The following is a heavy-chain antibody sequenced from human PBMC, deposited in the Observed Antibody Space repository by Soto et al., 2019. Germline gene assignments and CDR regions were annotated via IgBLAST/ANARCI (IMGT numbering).Heavy chain of an antibody. D-gene: IGHD2-2*01. CDR1: GGSISSYY. Sequence: SETLSLTCTVSGGSISSYYWSWIRQPPGKGLEWIGYIYYSGSTNYNPSLKSRVTISVDTSKNQFSLKLSSVTAADTAVYYCARACSSTSCNWDYWGQGTLVTSPQ. CDR2: IYYSGST. CDR3: ARACSSTSCNWDY. V-gene: IGHV4-59*01. J-gene: IGHJ4*02.